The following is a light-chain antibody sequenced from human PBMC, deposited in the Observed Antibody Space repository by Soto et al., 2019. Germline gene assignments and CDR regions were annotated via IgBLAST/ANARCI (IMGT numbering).Light chain of an antibody. Sequence: DNVKSESPRSRPVTKEEAASISCMSSQSLLHSTGHNYLDWFLQKPGQSPQLLIYLGSNRAPGVPDRFRGSGSGTDFTLKISRVEAEDVGVYYCMQGLHTALTFGGGTKVEIK. J-gene: IGKJ4*01. V-gene: IGKV2-28*01. CDR1: QSLLHSTGHNY. CDR2: LGS. CDR3: MQGLHTALT.